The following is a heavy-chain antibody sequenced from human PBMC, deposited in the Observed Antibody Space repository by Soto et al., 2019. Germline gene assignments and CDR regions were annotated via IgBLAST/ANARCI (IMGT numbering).Heavy chain of an antibody. J-gene: IGHJ5*02. Sequence: QVQLVQSGAEVKKPGSSVKVSCKASGGTFSSYAISWVRQAPGQGLEWMGGIIHIFGSTNYAQKFQGRLTITADESTSTAYMELSSLRSEDTAVYYCARDATLGRHCSGGSCYFTRFDPWGQGTLVTVSS. CDR2: IIHIFGST. CDR1: GGTFSSYA. V-gene: IGHV1-69*01. D-gene: IGHD2-15*01. CDR3: ARDATLGRHCSGGSCYFTRFDP.